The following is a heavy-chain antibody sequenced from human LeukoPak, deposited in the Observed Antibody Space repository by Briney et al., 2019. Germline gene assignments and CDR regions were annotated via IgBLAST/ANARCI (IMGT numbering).Heavy chain of an antibody. Sequence: PGGSLRLSCAASGFTFSSYEMNWVRQAPGKGLEWVSYISSSGSTIYYADSVKGRFTISRDNAKNSLYLQMNRLRAEDTAVYYCARGGYFDWKRAMDVWGKGTTVTVSS. J-gene: IGHJ6*03. CDR1: GFTFSSYE. D-gene: IGHD3-9*01. CDR3: ARGGYFDWKRAMDV. V-gene: IGHV3-48*03. CDR2: ISSSGSTI.